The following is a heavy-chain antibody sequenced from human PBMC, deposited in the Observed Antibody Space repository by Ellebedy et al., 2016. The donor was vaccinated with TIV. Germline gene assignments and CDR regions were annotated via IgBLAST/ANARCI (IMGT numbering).Heavy chain of an antibody. D-gene: IGHD2/OR15-2a*01. V-gene: IGHV3-66*01. J-gene: IGHJ3*02. CDR2: ISTGNST. Sequence: GGSLRLSCAASAFTVSSNYMSWVRQAPGKGLEWVSVISTGNSTFYADSVKDRFTISRDDSKNTLNLQIHSLRVEDTAVYYCATETFNDVDLRIWGVFDMWGQGTMVTVSS. CDR3: ATETFNDVDLRIWGVFDM. CDR1: AFTVSSNY.